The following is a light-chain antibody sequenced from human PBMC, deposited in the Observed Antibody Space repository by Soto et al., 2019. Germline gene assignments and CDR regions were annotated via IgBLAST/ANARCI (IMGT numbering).Light chain of an antibody. CDR3: AAWDNSRNGYV. CDR1: SSSIGSTR. Sequence: QSVLTQPQSASGTPGQRVAISCSCASSSIGSTRANWYRELPGTAPKLLIDSDNQRPSGVTDRFAGSKSGTSASLAISGLQSEDEAYYYCAAWDNSRNGYVVGTGTKLTV. CDR2: SDN. V-gene: IGLV1-44*01. J-gene: IGLJ1*01.